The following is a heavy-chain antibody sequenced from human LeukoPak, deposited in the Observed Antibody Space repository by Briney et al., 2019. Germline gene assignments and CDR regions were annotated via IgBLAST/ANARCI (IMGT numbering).Heavy chain of an antibody. D-gene: IGHD3-10*01. J-gene: IGHJ6*03. Sequence: GGSLRLSCAASRFTFSSYSMNWVRQAPGKGLEWVSYISSSSSTIYYADSVKGRFTISRDNAKNSLYLQMNSLRAEDTAVYYCARAHSSESYYYYMDVWGKGTTVTVSS. CDR3: ARAHSSESYYYYMDV. V-gene: IGHV3-48*01. CDR2: ISSSSSTI. CDR1: RFTFSSYS.